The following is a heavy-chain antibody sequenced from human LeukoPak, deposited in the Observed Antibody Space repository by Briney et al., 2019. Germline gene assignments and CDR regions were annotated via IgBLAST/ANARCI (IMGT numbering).Heavy chain of an antibody. D-gene: IGHD1-26*01. Sequence: SQTLSLTCAISGDSVSSKSATWNWIRQSPSRGLEWLGRPYYTSKWYNDYAVSVKSRITINPDTSKNHFSLQLNSVTPEDTAVYYCTRVSSPWSPRDAFDIWGQGTMVTVSS. CDR3: TRVSSPWSPRDAFDI. CDR2: PYYTSKWYN. V-gene: IGHV6-1*01. J-gene: IGHJ3*02. CDR1: GDSVSSKSAT.